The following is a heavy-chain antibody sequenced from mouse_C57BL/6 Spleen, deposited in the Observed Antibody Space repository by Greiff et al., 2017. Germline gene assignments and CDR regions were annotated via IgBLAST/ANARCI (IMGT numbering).Heavy chain of an antibody. CDR1: GFSFNTYA. J-gene: IGHJ4*01. Sequence: EVQLVESGGGLVQPKGSLKLSCAASGFSFNTYAMNWVRQAPGKGLEWVARIRSKSNNYATYYADSVKDRFTISRDDSESMLYLQMNNLKTEDTAMYYCVRRGGSSYAMDYWGQGTSVTVSS. V-gene: IGHV10-1*01. CDR2: IRSKSNNYAT. CDR3: VRRGGSSYAMDY. D-gene: IGHD1-3*01.